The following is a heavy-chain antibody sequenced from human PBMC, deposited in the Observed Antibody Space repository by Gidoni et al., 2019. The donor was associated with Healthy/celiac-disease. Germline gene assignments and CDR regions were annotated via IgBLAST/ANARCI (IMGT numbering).Heavy chain of an antibody. CDR3: ARRLRDAFDI. J-gene: IGHJ3*02. V-gene: IGHV1-69*01. Sequence: QVKMVQSGAEVQRPGASVKVSCTASGGPFSSYVISCVRQAPGQGREWMGGIIPILCTANYAQKFQCRFTITADESTIPAYMELGILRSDDTAVYYCARRLRDAFDIWGQGTLVTVSS. CDR2: IIPILCTA. CDR1: GGPFSSYV. D-gene: IGHD2-21*02.